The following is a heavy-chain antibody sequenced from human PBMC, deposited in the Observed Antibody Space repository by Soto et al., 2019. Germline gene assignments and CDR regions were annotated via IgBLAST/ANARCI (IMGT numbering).Heavy chain of an antibody. CDR3: THRRLDGWYSDLDF. CDR2: IYWDDDK. D-gene: IGHD6-19*01. CDR1: GFSLSTSEVG. V-gene: IGHV2-5*02. J-gene: IGHJ4*02. Sequence: QITLNESSPALVKPTQTLTLTWSVSGFSLSTSEVGVTWIQQPPGKALKWLALIYWDDDKRYSPSLKSRLTVTRDASKNQVVLTMTNMDPVDTATYYCTHRRLDGWYSDLDFWGQGTLVTVSS.